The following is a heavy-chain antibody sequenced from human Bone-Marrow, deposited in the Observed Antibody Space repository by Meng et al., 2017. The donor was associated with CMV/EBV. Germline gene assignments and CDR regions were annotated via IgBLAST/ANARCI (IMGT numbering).Heavy chain of an antibody. D-gene: IGHD5-12*01. J-gene: IGHJ2*01. CDR3: TRLPPYSGYESDWYFDL. Sequence: TFSGSAMHWGRRASGKGLEWVGRITSKVNSYATAYAASLKGRFTISRDDSKNTAYLQMNSLKTEDTAVYYCTRLPPYSGYESDWYFDLWGRGTLVTVSS. CDR1: TFSGSA. V-gene: IGHV3-73*01. CDR2: ITSKVNSYAT.